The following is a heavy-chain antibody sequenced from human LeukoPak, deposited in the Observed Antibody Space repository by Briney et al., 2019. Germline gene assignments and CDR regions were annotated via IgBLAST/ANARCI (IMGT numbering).Heavy chain of an antibody. J-gene: IGHJ4*02. CDR3: ARGACCGGDCPLPNSLY. D-gene: IGHD2-21*01. CDR1: GFTFSSNW. Sequence: GGSLRLSCAAAGFTFSSNWMHWVRQAPGKGLVWVSRINSDGSSTSYADYVKGRFTISRDNAKNTLYLQMNSLRAEDTAVYYCARGACCGGDCPLPNSLYWGQGTLVTVSS. V-gene: IGHV3-74*01. CDR2: INSDGSST.